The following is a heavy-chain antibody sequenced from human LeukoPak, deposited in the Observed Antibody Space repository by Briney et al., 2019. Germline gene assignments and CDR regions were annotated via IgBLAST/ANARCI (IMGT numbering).Heavy chain of an antibody. J-gene: IGHJ6*02. D-gene: IGHD4-17*01. CDR3: ARDYGDRYYYYGMDV. CDR2: IYYSGST. CDR1: GGSISSYY. Sequence: SETLSLTCTVSGGSISSYYWSWIRQPPGKGLEWIGYIYYSGSTNYNPSLKSRVTISVDTSKNQFSLKLSSVTAADTAVYYCARDYGDRYYYYGMDVWGQGTTVTVSS. V-gene: IGHV4-59*01.